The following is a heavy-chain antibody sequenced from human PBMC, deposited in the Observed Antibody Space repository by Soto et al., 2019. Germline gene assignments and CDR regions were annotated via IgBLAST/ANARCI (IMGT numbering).Heavy chain of an antibody. CDR2: INAGNGNT. CDR1: GYTFTSYA. J-gene: IGHJ4*02. CDR3: ARVVGPIAVAAYGSFDY. Sequence: ASVQVSCKASGYTFTSYAMHWVRQAPGQRLEWMGWINAGNGNTKYSQKFQGRVTITRDTSASTAYMELSSLRSEDTAVYYCARVVGPIAVAAYGSFDYWGQGTLVTVSS. V-gene: IGHV1-3*01. D-gene: IGHD6-19*01.